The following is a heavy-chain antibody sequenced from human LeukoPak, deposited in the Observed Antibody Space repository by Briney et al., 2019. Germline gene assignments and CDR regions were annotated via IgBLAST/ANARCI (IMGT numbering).Heavy chain of an antibody. CDR2: INPSGGST. D-gene: IGHD2-15*01. J-gene: IGHJ4*02. CDR1: GYTFTSYY. V-gene: IGHV1-46*01. CDR3: ARDYLKVVVAGTAPSAGHMDY. Sequence: ASVKVSCKASGYTFTSYYMHWVRQAPGQGLEWMGIINPSGGSTSYAQKFQGRVTMTRDTSSSTVYMELGSLRSEDMAVYYCARDYLKVVVAGTAPSAGHMDYWGQGTLVTVSS.